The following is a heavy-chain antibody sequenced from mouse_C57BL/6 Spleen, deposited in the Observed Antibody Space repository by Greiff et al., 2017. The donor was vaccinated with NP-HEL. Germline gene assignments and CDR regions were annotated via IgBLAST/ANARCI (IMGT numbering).Heavy chain of an antibody. Sequence: EVQLLESGPGLVKPSQSLSLTCSVTGYSITSGYYWNWIRQFPGNKLEWMGYISYDGSNNYNPSLKNRISITRDTSKNQFFLKLNSVTTEDTATYYCARDRYYYGSSFYFDYWGQGTTLTVSS. CDR2: ISYDGSN. J-gene: IGHJ2*01. D-gene: IGHD1-1*01. CDR1: GYSITSGYY. CDR3: ARDRYYYGSSFYFDY. V-gene: IGHV3-6*01.